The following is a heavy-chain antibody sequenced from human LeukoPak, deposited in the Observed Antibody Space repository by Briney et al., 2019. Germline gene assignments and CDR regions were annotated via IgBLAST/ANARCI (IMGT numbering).Heavy chain of an antibody. J-gene: IGHJ5*02. V-gene: IGHV4-59*01. CDR3: AGSLLWFGELLPSNWFDP. Sequence: KASETLSLTCTVSGGSISSYYWSWIRQPPGKGLEWIGYIYYSGSTNYNPSLKSRVTISVDTSKNQFSLKLSSVTAADTAVYYCAGSLLWFGELLPSNWFDPWGQGTLVTVSS. CDR1: GGSISSYY. CDR2: IYYSGST. D-gene: IGHD3-10*01.